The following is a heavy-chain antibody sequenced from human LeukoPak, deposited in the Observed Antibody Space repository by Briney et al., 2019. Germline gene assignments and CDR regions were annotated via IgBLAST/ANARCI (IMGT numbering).Heavy chain of an antibody. J-gene: IGHJ6*03. Sequence: SSETLSLTCTVSGGSIYTYYWSWIRQAPGKGLEWIGYIYYSGSINYNPSLKSRVTISLDPPNNQFSMKLRSVTAADTAVYYCARDLKNYHIDVWGQGTTVTVSS. CDR1: GGSIYTYY. V-gene: IGHV4-59*01. CDR2: IYYSGSI. CDR3: ARDLKNYHIDV.